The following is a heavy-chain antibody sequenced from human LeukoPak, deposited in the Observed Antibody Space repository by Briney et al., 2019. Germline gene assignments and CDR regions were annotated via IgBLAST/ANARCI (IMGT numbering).Heavy chain of an antibody. D-gene: IGHD3-22*01. Sequence: GASVKVSCKASGYTFTTYDINWVRQAAGQGPEGMGWMNPNSGNTGYAQKLQGRVSITGDTAITTTYMELSSRTSEDTAIYYCARRSDYYDSSAYIYWGQGTLVTVSS. V-gene: IGHV1-8*03. CDR3: ARRSDYYDSSAYIY. CDR1: GYTFTTYD. CDR2: MNPNSGNT. J-gene: IGHJ4*02.